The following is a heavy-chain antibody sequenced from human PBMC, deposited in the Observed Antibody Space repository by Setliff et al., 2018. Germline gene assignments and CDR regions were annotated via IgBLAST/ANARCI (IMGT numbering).Heavy chain of an antibody. D-gene: IGHD3-10*01. CDR2: ISSSSSYI. CDR3: ARDPGYGSGIYYYYYYYMDV. V-gene: IGHV3-21*01. Sequence: PGGSLRLSCAASGFTFSSYSMNWVRQAPGKGLEWVSSISSSSSYIYYADSVKGRFTISRDNAKNSLYLQMNSLRAEDTAVYYCARDPGYGSGIYYYYYYYMDVWGKGTTVTV. J-gene: IGHJ6*03. CDR1: GFTFSSYS.